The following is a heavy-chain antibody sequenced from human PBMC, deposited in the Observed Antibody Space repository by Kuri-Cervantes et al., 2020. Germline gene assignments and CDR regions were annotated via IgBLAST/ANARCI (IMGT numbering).Heavy chain of an antibody. CDR1: GGSISSGGYS. CDR2: IYHSEST. D-gene: IGHD2-15*01. CDR3: AREVGYCSGGSCSNWFDP. Sequence: SCAVSGGSISSGGYSWSWIRQPPGKGLEWIGYIYHSESTYYNPSLKSRVTISVDTSKNQFSLKLSSVTAADTAVYYCAREVGYCSGGSCSNWFDPWGQGTLVTVSS. V-gene: IGHV4-30-2*01. J-gene: IGHJ5*02.